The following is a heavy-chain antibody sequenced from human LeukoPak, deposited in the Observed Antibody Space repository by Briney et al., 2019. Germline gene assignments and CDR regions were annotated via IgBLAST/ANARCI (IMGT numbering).Heavy chain of an antibody. Sequence: PGGSLRLSCAASGVTLSTYAMSWARQAPGRGLEWVSGISSSGSGGNTYYADSVKGRFTISRDSSKNTLFLHMNSLRVEDTAIYYCAKGGKWDVTPFDYWGQGTLVTVSS. V-gene: IGHV3-23*01. CDR1: GVTLSTYA. D-gene: IGHD1-26*01. J-gene: IGHJ4*02. CDR2: ISSSGSGGNT. CDR3: AKGGKWDVTPFDY.